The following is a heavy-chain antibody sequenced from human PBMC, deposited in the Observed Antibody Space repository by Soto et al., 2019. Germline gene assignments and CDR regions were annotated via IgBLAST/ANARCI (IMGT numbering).Heavy chain of an antibody. CDR1: GGSISSGDYY. CDR3: ARTSIAARYYYYGMDV. CDR2: IYYSGST. J-gene: IGHJ6*02. Sequence: SEPLSRSCTVSGGSISSGDYYWSWIRRPPGKGLDWIGYIYYSGSTYYNPSLKSRVTISVDTSKNQFSLKLSSVTAADTAVYYCARTSIAARYYYYGMDVWRQGTTVTVSS. D-gene: IGHD6-6*01. V-gene: IGHV4-30-4*01.